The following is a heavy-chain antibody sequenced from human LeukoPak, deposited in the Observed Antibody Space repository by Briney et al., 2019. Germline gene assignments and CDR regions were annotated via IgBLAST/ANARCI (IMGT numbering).Heavy chain of an antibody. CDR2: INHNGST. V-gene: IGHV4-34*01. CDR3: ARGTYIYDILTRGFDY. D-gene: IGHD3-9*01. Sequence: SETLSLTCAVHVGSFSGYYWSWIRQPPAKGLEWIEEINHNGSTYYNPSLQSRGTKSVVTTKNQFSLKQSSVTAADKAVYYCARGTYIYDILTRGFDYWGQGTLVTVSS. CDR1: VGSFSGYY. J-gene: IGHJ4*02.